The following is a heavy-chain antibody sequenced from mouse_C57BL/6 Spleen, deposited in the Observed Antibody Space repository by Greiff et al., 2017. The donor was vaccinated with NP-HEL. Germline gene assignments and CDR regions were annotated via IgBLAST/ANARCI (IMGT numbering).Heavy chain of an antibody. V-gene: IGHV5-17*01. J-gene: IGHJ1*03. CDR1: GFTFSDYG. CDR3: ARRSNYGYWYFDV. D-gene: IGHD2-5*01. Sequence: EVKLVESGGGLVKPGGSLKLSCAASGFTFSDYGMHWVRQAPEKGLEWVAYISSGSSTIYYADTVKGRFTISRDNAKNTLFLQMTSLRSEDTAMYYCARRSNYGYWYFDVWGTGTTVTVSS. CDR2: ISSGSSTI.